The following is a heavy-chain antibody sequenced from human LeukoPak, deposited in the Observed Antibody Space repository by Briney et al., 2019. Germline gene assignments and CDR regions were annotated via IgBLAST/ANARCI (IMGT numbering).Heavy chain of an antibody. Sequence: PSETLSLTCTVSGGSISSSSYYWGWIRQPPGKGLEWIGSIYYSGSTYYNPSLKSRVTISVKTSKNQFSLKLSSVTAADTAVYYCARVTGYMIEDYFDYWGQGTLVTVSS. CDR1: GGSISSSSYY. J-gene: IGHJ4*02. D-gene: IGHD3-22*01. CDR2: IYYSGST. CDR3: ARVTGYMIEDYFDY. V-gene: IGHV4-39*07.